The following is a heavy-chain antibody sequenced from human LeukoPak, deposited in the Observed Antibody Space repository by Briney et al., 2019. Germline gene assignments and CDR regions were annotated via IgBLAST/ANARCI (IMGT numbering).Heavy chain of an antibody. CDR3: ARGRITGTTGAFDI. Sequence: PSETLSLTCTVSGGSISSSSYYWGWIRQPPGKGLEWIGSIYYSGSTYYNPSLKSRVTISVDTSKNQFSLKLSSVTAADTAVYYCARGRITGTTGAFDIWGQGTMVTVSS. D-gene: IGHD1-20*01. J-gene: IGHJ3*02. V-gene: IGHV4-39*07. CDR2: IYYSGST. CDR1: GGSISSSSYY.